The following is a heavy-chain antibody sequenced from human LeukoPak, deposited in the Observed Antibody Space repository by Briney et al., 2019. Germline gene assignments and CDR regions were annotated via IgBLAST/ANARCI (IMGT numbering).Heavy chain of an antibody. D-gene: IGHD1-26*01. CDR2: VYSSGNT. J-gene: IGHJ4*02. CDR3: ARTSITAATFFDY. Sequence: SETMSLTCTVSGGSINNYCWSWVRQPAGKGLEWIGRVYSSGNTHYNPSLQSRVTISVDTSKNQFSLKLSSVTAADTAVYYCARTSITAATFFDYWGQGTLVTVSS. V-gene: IGHV4-4*07. CDR1: GGSINNYC.